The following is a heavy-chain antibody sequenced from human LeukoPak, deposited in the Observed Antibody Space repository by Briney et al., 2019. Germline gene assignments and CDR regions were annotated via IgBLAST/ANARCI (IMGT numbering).Heavy chain of an antibody. D-gene: IGHD3-10*01. CDR3: AREIRGSGYFDH. CDR1: GFSLSTFS. V-gene: IGHV3-48*01. J-gene: IGHJ4*02. Sequence: PGGSLRLSCAASGFSLSTFSMNWVRQAPGKGLEWISYIISDSSAIYYADSVKGRFTISRDNAKNSLYLQMNSLRAEDTAVYYCAREIRGSGYFDHWGQGTLVTVSS. CDR2: IISDSSAI.